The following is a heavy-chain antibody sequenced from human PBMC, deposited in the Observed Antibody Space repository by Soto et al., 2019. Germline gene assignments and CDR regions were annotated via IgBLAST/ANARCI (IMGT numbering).Heavy chain of an antibody. Sequence: QVQLQESGPGLVKPSQTLSLTCAISGDSVSSNSAAWNWIRQSPSRGLEWLGRTYYRSRWYNDYAVSVRSRITVNPDTSENQFSLQLTSVTPEDTAVYYCAGTTSHYWYYMDVWGKGTTVTVSS. CDR3: AGTTSHYWYYMDV. J-gene: IGHJ6*03. V-gene: IGHV6-1*01. CDR2: TYYRSRWYN. D-gene: IGHD1-7*01. CDR1: GDSVSSNSAA.